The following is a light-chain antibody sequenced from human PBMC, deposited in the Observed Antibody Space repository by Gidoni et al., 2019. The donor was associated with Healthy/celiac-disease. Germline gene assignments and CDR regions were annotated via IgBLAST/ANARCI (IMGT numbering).Light chain of an antibody. CDR1: QSLLHSNGYNY. V-gene: IGKV2-28*01. J-gene: IGKJ4*01. CDR2: LGS. CDR3: MQALQTPLT. Sequence: DIVMTQSPLSLPVTPGEPASISCRSSQSLLHSNGYNYLDLYLQKPGQSPQLLIYLGSNRASGVPYRFSGSGSGTDFTLKISRVEAEDVGVYYCMQALQTPLTFGGGTKVEIK.